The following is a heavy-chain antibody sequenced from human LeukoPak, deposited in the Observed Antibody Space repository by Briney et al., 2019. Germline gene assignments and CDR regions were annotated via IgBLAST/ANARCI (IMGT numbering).Heavy chain of an antibody. CDR3: ARKTYYYDSSEDY. CDR1: GFTFSSYG. Sequence: PGGSLRLSCAASGFTFSSYGMHWVRQAPGKGLEWVAFIRYDGSNKYYADSVKGRFTISRDNAKNTLYLQMNSLRAEDTAVYYCARKTYYYDSSEDYWGQGTLVTVSS. V-gene: IGHV3-30*02. D-gene: IGHD3-22*01. J-gene: IGHJ4*02. CDR2: IRYDGSNK.